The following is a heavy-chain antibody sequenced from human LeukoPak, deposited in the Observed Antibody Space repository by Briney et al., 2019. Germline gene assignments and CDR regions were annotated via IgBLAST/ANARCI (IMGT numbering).Heavy chain of an antibody. V-gene: IGHV3-30-3*01. J-gene: IGHJ6*02. Sequence: TGGSLRLSCAVSGFTFSTYAMHWVRQAPGKGLEWVASISFDGINKYYADSVKGRFTISRDNAKNKVFVQINSLRDDDTALYYCARDIVVVTAAHLEGMDVWGQGTTVTVSS. CDR3: ARDIVVVTAAHLEGMDV. CDR2: ISFDGINK. CDR1: GFTFSTYA. D-gene: IGHD2-2*01.